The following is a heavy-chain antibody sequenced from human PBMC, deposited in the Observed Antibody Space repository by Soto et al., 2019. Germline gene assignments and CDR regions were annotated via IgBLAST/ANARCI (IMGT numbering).Heavy chain of an antibody. V-gene: IGHV3-23*01. CDR1: GFTFSSYA. Sequence: GGSLRLSSAASGFTFSSYAMSWVRQAPGKGLEWVSAISGSGGSTYYADSVKGRFTISRDNSKNTLYLQMNSLRAEDTAVYYCAKDGDFAAAGTGTFDYWGQGTLVTVSS. CDR3: AKDGDFAAAGTGTFDY. CDR2: ISGSGGST. J-gene: IGHJ4*02. D-gene: IGHD6-13*01.